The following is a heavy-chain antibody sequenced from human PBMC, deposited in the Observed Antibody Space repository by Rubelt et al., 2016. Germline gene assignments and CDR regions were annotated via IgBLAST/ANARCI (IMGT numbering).Heavy chain of an antibody. V-gene: IGHV4-39*02. J-gene: IGHJ3*01. Sequence: QLQLQESGPGLVKPSETLSLTCTVSGGSISSSSYYWGWIRQPPGKGLEWIGSIYYSGSTYYNPSLTSRVTISVDMSKNQFSLKLSSVTAADTAIYYCVRDRGSNWYIRYAFDVWGQGTMVTVSS. CDR1: GGSISSSSYY. CDR2: IYYSGST. D-gene: IGHD6-13*01. CDR3: VRDRGSNWYIRYAFDV.